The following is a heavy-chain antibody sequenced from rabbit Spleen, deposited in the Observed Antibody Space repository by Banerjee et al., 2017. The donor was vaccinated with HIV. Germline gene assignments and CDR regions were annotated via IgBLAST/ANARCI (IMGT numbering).Heavy chain of an antibody. CDR2: ISAGSGST. CDR3: AGDTYGGYGFSNWDL. J-gene: IGHJ4*01. CDR1: GFDSSSNA. V-gene: IGHV1S40*01. D-gene: IGHD6-1*01. Sequence: QSLEESGGDLVKPGASLTLTCKASGFDSSSNAMCWVRQAPGKGLEWIACISAGSGSTYYASWAKGRFTISKTSSTTVTLQMTSLTAADTATYFCAGDTYGGYGFSNWDLWGPGTLVTVS.